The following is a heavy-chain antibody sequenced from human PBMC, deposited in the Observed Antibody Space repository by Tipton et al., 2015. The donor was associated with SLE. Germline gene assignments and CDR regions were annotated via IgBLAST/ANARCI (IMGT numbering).Heavy chain of an antibody. J-gene: IGHJ5*02. V-gene: IGHV4-39*07. D-gene: IGHD3-9*01. CDR1: GGSISNSTYY. CDR2: IYYSGST. CDR3: ARAINNWFDP. Sequence: TLSLTCTVSGGSISNSTYYWGWIRQPPGKGLEWIGSIYYSGSTYYNPSLKSRVTISVDTSKNQFSLKLSSVTAADTAMYYCARAINNWFDPWGQGTLVTVSS.